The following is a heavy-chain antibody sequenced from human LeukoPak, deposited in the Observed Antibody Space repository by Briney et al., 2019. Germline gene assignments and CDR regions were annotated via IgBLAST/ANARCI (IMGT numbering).Heavy chain of an antibody. J-gene: IGHJ5*02. CDR1: GFTFTDYW. CDR3: ARGVVVVVAATYNWFDP. CDR2: IKQDGGEK. D-gene: IGHD2-15*01. Sequence: GGSLRLSCAVSGFTFTDYWMNWVRQAPGKGLEWVASIKQDGGEKSYVDSVKGRFTISRDNAKNSLYLQMNSLRAEDTAVYYCARGVVVVVAATYNWFDPWGQGTLVTVSS. V-gene: IGHV3-7*04.